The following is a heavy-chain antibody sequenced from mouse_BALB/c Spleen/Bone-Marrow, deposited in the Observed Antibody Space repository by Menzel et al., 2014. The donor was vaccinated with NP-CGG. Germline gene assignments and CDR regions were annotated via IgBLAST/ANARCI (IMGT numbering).Heavy chain of an antibody. CDR1: GFTFSSYA. CDR3: ARPPYYGSSEWYFDV. V-gene: IGHV5-9-3*01. J-gene: IGHJ1*01. CDR2: IGSGGSYT. D-gene: IGHD1-1*01. Sequence: EVKLMESGGGLVKPGGSLKLSCAASGFTFSSYAMSWVRQTPEKRLEWVATIGSGGSYTYYPDSVKGRFTISRDNAKNTLYLQVSSLRSEDTAMYYCARPPYYGSSEWYFDVWGAGTTVTVSS.